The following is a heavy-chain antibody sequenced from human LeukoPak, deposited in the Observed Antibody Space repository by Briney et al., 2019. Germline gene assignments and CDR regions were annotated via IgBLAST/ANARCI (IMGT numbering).Heavy chain of an antibody. Sequence: PGGSLRLSCAASGFSFSSYAMSWVRQAAGKGLEWVSSISDSDSGGSTYYAASVRGRFTISRDDSKNTLYLQMNSLRAEDTAVYSCAKYTSGTSYRGLDQWGQGTLVTVSS. CDR1: GFSFSSYA. J-gene: IGHJ4*02. CDR2: ISDSDSGGST. V-gene: IGHV3-23*01. CDR3: AKYTSGTSYRGLDQ. D-gene: IGHD3-10*01.